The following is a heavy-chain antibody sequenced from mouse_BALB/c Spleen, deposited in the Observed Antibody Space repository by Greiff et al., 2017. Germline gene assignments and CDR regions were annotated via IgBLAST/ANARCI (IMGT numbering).Heavy chain of an antibody. D-gene: IGHD1-1*01. CDR1: GYTFTSYV. Sequence: EVQRVESGPELVKPGASVKMSCKASGYTFTSYVMHWVKQKPGQGLEWIGYINPYNDGTKYNEKFKGKATLTSDKSSSTAYMELSSLTSEDSAVYHCASHYYGSTWFAYWGQGTLVTVSA. CDR2: INPYNDGT. V-gene: IGHV1-14*01. J-gene: IGHJ3*01. CDR3: ASHYYGSTWFAY.